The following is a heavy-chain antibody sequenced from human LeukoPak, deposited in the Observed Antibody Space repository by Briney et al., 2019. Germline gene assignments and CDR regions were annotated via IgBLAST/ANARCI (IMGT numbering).Heavy chain of an antibody. CDR3: ARVFGNYDILTGYYQLNWFDP. V-gene: IGHV1-18*01. CDR1: GYTFTSYG. Sequence: ASVTVSCKASGYTFTSYGISWVRQAPGQGLEWMGWISAYNGNTNYAQKLQGRVTMTTDTSTSTAYMELRGLRSDDTAVYYCARVFGNYDILTGYYQLNWFDPWGQGTLVTVSS. CDR2: ISAYNGNT. D-gene: IGHD3-9*01. J-gene: IGHJ5*02.